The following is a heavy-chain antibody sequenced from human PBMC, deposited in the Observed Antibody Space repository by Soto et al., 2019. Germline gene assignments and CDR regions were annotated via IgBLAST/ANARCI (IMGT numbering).Heavy chain of an antibody. Sequence: ASVKVSCKASGYTFTSYGISWVRQAPGQGLEWMGWINANSGSTNYAQKFQGWVTMTRDTSISTAYMELSRLRSDDTAVYYCASPTRSYYYYGMDVWGQGTTVTVSS. CDR3: ASPTRSYYYYGMDV. J-gene: IGHJ6*02. V-gene: IGHV1-2*04. CDR1: GYTFTSYG. CDR2: INANSGST.